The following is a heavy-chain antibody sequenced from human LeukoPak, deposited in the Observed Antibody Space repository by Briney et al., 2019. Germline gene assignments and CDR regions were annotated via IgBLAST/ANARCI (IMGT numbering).Heavy chain of an antibody. CDR2: IYYSGST. V-gene: IGHV4-59*01. CDR3: ARGAYCGGDCYSPPYYYYMDV. J-gene: IGHJ6*03. CDR1: GGSISSYY. Sequence: SETLSLTCTVSGGSISSYYWSWIRQPPGKGLEWIGYIYYSGSTNYNPSLKSRVTISVDTSKNQFSLKLSSVTAADTAVYYCARGAYCGGDCYSPPYYYYMDVWGKGTTVTISS. D-gene: IGHD2-21*02.